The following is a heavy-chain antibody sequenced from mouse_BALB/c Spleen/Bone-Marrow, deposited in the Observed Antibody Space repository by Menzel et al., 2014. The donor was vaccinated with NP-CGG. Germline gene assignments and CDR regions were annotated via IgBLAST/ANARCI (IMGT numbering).Heavy chain of an antibody. CDR1: GYTFTSYV. D-gene: IGHD1-1*01. CDR3: ARGTTVHYYAMDY. J-gene: IGHJ4*01. CDR2: INPYNDGT. V-gene: IGHV1-14*01. Sequence: VQLQQSGPELVKPGASVKMSCKASGYTFTSYVMHWVKQKPGQGLEWIGYINPYNDGTKYNEKFKGKATLTSDKSSSTAYMELSSLTSEDSAVYYCARGTTVHYYAMDYWGQGTSVTVSS.